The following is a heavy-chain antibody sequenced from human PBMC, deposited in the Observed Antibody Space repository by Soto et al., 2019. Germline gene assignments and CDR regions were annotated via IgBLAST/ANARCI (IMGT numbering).Heavy chain of an antibody. CDR1: GVSISSYS. D-gene: IGHD2-2*03. Sequence: SETLSLTCTVSGVSISSYSWSWIRQPPGKGLEWIGNIHYNGNTKYSPSLKSRVTMSVDTSKNHFSLKLISVTTADKAVYFCAREENLGKWIQPHDSWGQGTLVTVSS. CDR3: AREENLGKWIQPHDS. V-gene: IGHV4-59*01. CDR2: IHYNGNT. J-gene: IGHJ4*02.